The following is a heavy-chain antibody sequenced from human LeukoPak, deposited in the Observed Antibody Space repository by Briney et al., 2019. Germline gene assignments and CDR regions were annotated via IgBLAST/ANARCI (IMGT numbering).Heavy chain of an antibody. D-gene: IGHD1-26*01. CDR1: GFSLDGYA. CDR3: IKDMGFYLLKDAFEI. Sequence: GGSLRLSCVGSGFSLDGYAMHWVRQAPGKGLEWVSSIAWDSGNTAYGDSVKGRFMISRDIAKNSLYLQMSSLRPEDTAFYYCIKDMGFYLLKDAFEIWGQGTLVTVSS. CDR2: IAWDSGNT. J-gene: IGHJ3*02. V-gene: IGHV3-9*01.